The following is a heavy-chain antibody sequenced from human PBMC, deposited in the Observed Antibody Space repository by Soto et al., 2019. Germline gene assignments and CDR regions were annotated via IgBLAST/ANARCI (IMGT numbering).Heavy chain of an antibody. CDR3: ASRIGSCYPSSPCGGMDV. J-gene: IGHJ6*02. CDR2: IYPGDSDT. Sequence: RGESLKISCKGSGYSFTSSWIAWVRQMPGKGLEWMGIIYPGDSDTRYSPSFQGQVTISADKSISTAYLQWSSLKASDTAMYYCASRIGSCYPSSPCGGMDVWGQGTTVTVSS. V-gene: IGHV5-51*01. D-gene: IGHD2-15*01. CDR1: GYSFTSSW.